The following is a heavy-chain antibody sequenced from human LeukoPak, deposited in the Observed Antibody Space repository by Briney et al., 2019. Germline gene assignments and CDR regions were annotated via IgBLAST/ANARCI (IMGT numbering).Heavy chain of an antibody. CDR1: GGSISSGSYY. Sequence: PSETLSLTCTVSGGSISSGSYYWSWIRQPAGKGLEWIGRIYTSGSTNYNPSLKSRVTISVDTSKNQFSLKLSSVTAADTAVYYCASVYSTGDYWGQGTLVTVSS. CDR2: IYTSGST. D-gene: IGHD2-8*01. J-gene: IGHJ4*02. CDR3: ASVYSTGDY. V-gene: IGHV4-61*02.